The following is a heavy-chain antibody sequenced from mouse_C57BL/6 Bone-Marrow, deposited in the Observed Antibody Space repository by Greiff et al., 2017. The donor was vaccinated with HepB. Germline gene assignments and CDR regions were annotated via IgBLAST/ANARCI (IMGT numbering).Heavy chain of an antibody. D-gene: IGHD2-1*01. V-gene: IGHV7-3*01. CDR1: GFTFTDYY. J-gene: IGHJ4*01. CDR3: ARYIRGNSFYAMDY. CDR2: IRNKANGYTT. Sequence: VKVVESGGGLVQPGGSLSLSCAASGFTFTDYYMSWVRQPPGKALEWLGFIRNKANGYTTEYSASVKGRFTISRDNSQSILYLQMNALRAEDSATYYCARYIRGNSFYAMDYWGQGTSVTVSS.